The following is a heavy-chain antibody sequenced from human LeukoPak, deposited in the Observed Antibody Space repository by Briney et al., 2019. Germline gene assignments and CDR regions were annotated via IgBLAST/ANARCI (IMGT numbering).Heavy chain of an antibody. CDR3: ARVAGIGY. D-gene: IGHD6-19*01. Sequence: GGSLRLSCVGSGFTFRSHAMSWVRQAPEKGLEFVSGIYENGGTTYYADSVKGRFSISRDNSKNTLYLQMNSLRAEDTAVYYCARVAGIGYWGQGTLVTVSS. CDR2: IYENGGTT. CDR1: GFTFRSHA. V-gene: IGHV3-23*01. J-gene: IGHJ4*02.